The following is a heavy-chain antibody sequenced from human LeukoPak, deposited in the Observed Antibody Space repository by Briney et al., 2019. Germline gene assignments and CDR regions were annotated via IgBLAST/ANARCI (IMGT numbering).Heavy chain of an antibody. D-gene: IGHD1-14*01. J-gene: IGHJ6*02. CDR2: IYPGDSDT. CDR3: ARLTGTTPLYYYYGMDV. V-gene: IGHV5-51*01. Sequence: GESLKISCKGSGYSFTSYWIGWVRQMPGKGLEWMGIIYPGDSDTRYSPSFQGQVTISADKSISTAYLQWSSLKASDTAMYYCARLTGTTPLYYYYGMDVWGQGTTVTVSS. CDR1: GYSFTSYW.